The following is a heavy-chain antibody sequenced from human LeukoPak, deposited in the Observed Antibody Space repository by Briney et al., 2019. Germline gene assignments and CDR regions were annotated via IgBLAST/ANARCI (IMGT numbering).Heavy chain of an antibody. Sequence: PGRSQRLSCAASGFTFSTYGMHWVRQAPGKGLEWVAVIWSDGSNKYYADSVKGRFTISRDNSKNTLYLQMNSLRAEDTAVYYCARRRYSVYDFDYWGQGTLVTVSS. D-gene: IGHD5/OR15-5a*01. V-gene: IGHV3-33*01. J-gene: IGHJ4*02. CDR3: ARRRYSVYDFDY. CDR2: IWSDGSNK. CDR1: GFTFSTYG.